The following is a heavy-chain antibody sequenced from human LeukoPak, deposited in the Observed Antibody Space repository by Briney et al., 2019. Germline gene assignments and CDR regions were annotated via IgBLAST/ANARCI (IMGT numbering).Heavy chain of an antibody. CDR1: GFTFSRHC. Sequence: GGSLRLSCAPSGFTFSRHCMHWVRQAPGKGLEWVAIISNDGSSKYYAHSVEGRFTISRDNSKNTLYLQMDSLRAEDTAVYYCARDRAWNYFDYWGQGTLVTVSS. CDR2: ISNDGSSK. J-gene: IGHJ4*02. D-gene: IGHD3-3*01. CDR3: ARDRAWNYFDY. V-gene: IGHV3-30*03.